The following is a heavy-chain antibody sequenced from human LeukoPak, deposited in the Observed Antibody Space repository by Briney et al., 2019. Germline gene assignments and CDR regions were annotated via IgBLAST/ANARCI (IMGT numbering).Heavy chain of an antibody. CDR1: GGSFGGYY. Sequence: SETLSLTCAVYGGSFGGYYWSWIRQPPGKGLEWIGEINHSGSTNYNPSLKSRVTISVDTSKNQFSLKLSSVTAADTAVYYCAGRHDILTGYYPFDYWGQGTLVTVSS. CDR2: INHSGST. CDR3: AGRHDILTGYYPFDY. D-gene: IGHD3-9*01. J-gene: IGHJ4*02. V-gene: IGHV4-34*01.